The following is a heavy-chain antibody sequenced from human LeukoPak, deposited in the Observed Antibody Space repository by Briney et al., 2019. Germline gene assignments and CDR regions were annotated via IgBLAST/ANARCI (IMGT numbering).Heavy chain of an antibody. J-gene: IGHJ3*02. V-gene: IGHV1-58*01. Sequence: SVKVSCKASGFTFTSSAVQWVRQARGQRLEWIGWIVVGSGNTNYAQKFQERVTITRDMSTSTAYTELSSLRSEDTAVYYCAAGRGYDFWSGPLEAFDIWGQGTMVTVSS. D-gene: IGHD3-3*01. CDR3: AAGRGYDFWSGPLEAFDI. CDR1: GFTFTSSA. CDR2: IVVGSGNT.